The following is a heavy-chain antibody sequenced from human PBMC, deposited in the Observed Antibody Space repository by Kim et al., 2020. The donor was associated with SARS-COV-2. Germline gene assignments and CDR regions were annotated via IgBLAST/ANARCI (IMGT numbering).Heavy chain of an antibody. CDR2: IKSKTDGGTT. CDR1: GFTFSNAW. V-gene: IGHV3-15*01. Sequence: GGSLRLSCAASGFTFSNAWMSWVRQAPGKGLEWVGRIKSKTDGGTTDYAAPVKGRFTISRDDSKNTLYLQMNSLKTEDTAVYYCTTDPEKQQLYEYFQHCFQRTLVSVAS. CDR3: TTDPEKQQLYEYFQH. J-gene: IGHJ1*01. D-gene: IGHD6-13*01.